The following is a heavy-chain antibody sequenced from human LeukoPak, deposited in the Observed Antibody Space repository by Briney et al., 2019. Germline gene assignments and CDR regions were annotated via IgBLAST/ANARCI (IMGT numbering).Heavy chain of an antibody. D-gene: IGHD3-10*01. CDR2: INPNSGGT. CDR3: ARALLWFGESKRNHFDY. J-gene: IGHJ4*02. V-gene: IGHV1-2*02. CDR1: GYAFTGYY. Sequence: ASVKVSCKASGYAFTGYYMHWVRQAPGQGLEWMGWINPNSGGTNYAQKFQGRVTMTRDTSISTAYMELSRLRSDDTAAYYCARALLWFGESKRNHFDYWGQGTLVTVSS.